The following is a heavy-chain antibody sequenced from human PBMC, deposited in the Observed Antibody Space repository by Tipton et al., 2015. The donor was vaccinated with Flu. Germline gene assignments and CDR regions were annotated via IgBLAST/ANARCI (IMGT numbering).Heavy chain of an antibody. Sequence: TLSLTCTVSGYSISSGYYWGWIRQPPGKGLEWIGSIYHSGSTYYNPSLKSRVTIPVDTSKNQFSLKLSSVTAADTAVYYCARGSGYSSSWWTYWGQGTLVTVSS. CDR1: GYSISSGYY. D-gene: IGHD6-13*01. CDR2: IYHSGST. CDR3: ARGSGYSSSWWTY. J-gene: IGHJ4*02. V-gene: IGHV4-38-2*02.